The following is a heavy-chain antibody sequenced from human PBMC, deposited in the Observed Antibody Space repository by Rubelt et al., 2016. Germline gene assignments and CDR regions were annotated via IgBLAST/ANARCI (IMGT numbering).Heavy chain of an antibody. CDR2: IWYDGSNK. J-gene: IGHJ5*02. Sequence: VQLVESGGGVVQPGRSLRLSCAASGFTFSSYGMHWVRQAPGKGLEWVAVIWYDGSNKYYGDSVKGRFTISRDNSKNTLYLQMNSLRAEDTAVYYCAGELKYSGSYSWFDPWGQGTLVTVSS. CDR3: AGELKYSGSYSWFDP. V-gene: IGHV3-33*01. CDR1: GFTFSSYG. D-gene: IGHD1-26*01.